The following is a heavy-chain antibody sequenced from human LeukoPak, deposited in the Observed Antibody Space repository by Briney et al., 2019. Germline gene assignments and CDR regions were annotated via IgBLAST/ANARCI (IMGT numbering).Heavy chain of an antibody. V-gene: IGHV4-34*01. Sequence: SETLSLTCAVYGGSFSGYYWSWIRQPPGKGLEWIGEINHSGSTNYNPPLKSRVTISVDTSKNQFSLKLKSVTAADTAVYYCARDMEYSSSHWSQGTVVTVSS. CDR2: INHSGST. D-gene: IGHD6-13*01. CDR3: ARDMEYSSSH. CDR1: GGSFSGYY. J-gene: IGHJ4*02.